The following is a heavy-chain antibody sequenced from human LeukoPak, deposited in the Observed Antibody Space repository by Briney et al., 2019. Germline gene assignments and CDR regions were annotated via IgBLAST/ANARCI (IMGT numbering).Heavy chain of an antibody. CDR3: ARMGATDYYYYYMDV. D-gene: IGHD1-26*01. J-gene: IGHJ6*03. CDR2: ISSSSSTI. CDR1: GFTFSSYS. Sequence: GGSLRLSCAASGFTFSSYSMNWVRQAPGKGLEWVSYISSSSSTIYYADSVKGRFTISRDTAKNSLYLQMNSLRAEDTAVYYCARMGATDYYYYYMDVWGKGTTVTVSS. V-gene: IGHV3-48*01.